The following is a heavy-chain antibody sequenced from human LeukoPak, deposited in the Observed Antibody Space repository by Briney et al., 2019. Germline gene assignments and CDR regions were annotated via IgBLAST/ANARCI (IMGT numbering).Heavy chain of an antibody. CDR3: ARVPGDFWSGCHFDY. V-gene: IGHV3-30*03. CDR1: GFTFSNYG. Sequence: GGSLRLSCTASGFTFSNYGMHWVRQAPGKGLEWVAVISYDGSNIYYADSVKGRFTISRDNSKNTLYLQMNSLRAEDTAVYYCARVPGDFWSGCHFDYWGQGTLVTVSS. D-gene: IGHD3-3*01. CDR2: ISYDGSNI. J-gene: IGHJ4*02.